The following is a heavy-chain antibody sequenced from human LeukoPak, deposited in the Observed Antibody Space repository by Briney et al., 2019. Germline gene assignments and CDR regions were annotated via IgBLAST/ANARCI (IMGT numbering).Heavy chain of an antibody. CDR1: GFTFSSYA. CDR3: ARDLLGVSITGTSGADY. J-gene: IGHJ4*02. Sequence: GGSLRLSCAASGFTFSSYAMSWVRQAPGKGLEWVSAISGSGGSTYYADSVKGRFTVSRDNSKNTLYLQTNSLRAEDTAVYYCARDLLGVSITGTSGADYWGQGTLVTVSS. CDR2: ISGSGGST. V-gene: IGHV3-23*01. D-gene: IGHD1-20*01.